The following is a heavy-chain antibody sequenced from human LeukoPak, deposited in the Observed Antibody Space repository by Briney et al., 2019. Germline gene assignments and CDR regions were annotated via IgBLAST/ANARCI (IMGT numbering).Heavy chain of an antibody. D-gene: IGHD6-13*01. V-gene: IGHV3-33*01. J-gene: IGHJ4*02. Sequence: GGSLRLSCAASGFTFSSYGMHWVRQAPGKGLERVAIIWYDGSNKYYADSVKGRFTISRDNSKNTLYLQMNSLRAEDTAVYYCAREGQQQLGLDYWGQGTLVTVSS. CDR3: AREGQQQLGLDY. CDR2: IWYDGSNK. CDR1: GFTFSSYG.